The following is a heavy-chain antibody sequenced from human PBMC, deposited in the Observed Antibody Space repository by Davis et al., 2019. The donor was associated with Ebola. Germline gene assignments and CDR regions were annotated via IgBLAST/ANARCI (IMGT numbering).Heavy chain of an antibody. CDR1: GFTFSSYS. Sequence: GESLKISCAASGFTFSSYSMNWVRQAPGKGLEWVSSISSSSSYIYYADSVKGRFTISRDNAKNSLYLQMNSLRAEDTAVYYCARGGSGSYPGAFDIWGQGTMVTVSS. J-gene: IGHJ3*02. CDR3: ARGGSGSYPGAFDI. CDR2: ISSSSSYI. V-gene: IGHV3-21*01. D-gene: IGHD1-26*01.